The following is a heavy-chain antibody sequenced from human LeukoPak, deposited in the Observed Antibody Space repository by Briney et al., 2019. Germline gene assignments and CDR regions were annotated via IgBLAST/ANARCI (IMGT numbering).Heavy chain of an antibody. D-gene: IGHD6-19*01. J-gene: IGHJ5*02. Sequence: GGSLRLSCAASGFTFSSSAMHWVRQAPGKGLEYVSAISSNGGSTYYANSLKGRFTISRDNSKNTLYLQMGSLRAEDMAVYYCARDAGYTSGWPTYNWFDPGAREPWSPSPQ. CDR3: ARDAGYTSGWPTYNWFDP. CDR2: ISSNGGST. CDR1: GFTFSSSA. V-gene: IGHV3-64*01.